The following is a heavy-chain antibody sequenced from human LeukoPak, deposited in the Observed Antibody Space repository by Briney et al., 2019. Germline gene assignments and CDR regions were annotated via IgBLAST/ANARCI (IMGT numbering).Heavy chain of an antibody. CDR2: IYTSGST. J-gene: IGHJ6*03. D-gene: IGHD3-10*01. CDR1: GGSISSYY. CDR3: ARAVGSGSFQTYYYYMDV. V-gene: IGHV4-4*07. Sequence: SETPSLTCTVSGGSISSYYWSWIRQPAGKGLEWIGRIYTSGSTNYNPSLKSRVTMSVDTSTNQFSLKLSSVTAADTAVYYCARAVGSGSFQTYYYYMDVWGKGTTVTIS.